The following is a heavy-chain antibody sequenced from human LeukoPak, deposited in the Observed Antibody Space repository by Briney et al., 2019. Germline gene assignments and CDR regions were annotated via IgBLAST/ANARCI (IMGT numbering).Heavy chain of an antibody. J-gene: IGHJ6*03. Sequence: GGSLRLSCAASGFTFSSYSMNWVRQAPGKGLEWVSSISSSSSYIYYADSVKGRFTISRDNAKNSLYLQMNSLRAEDTAVYYCNRGCSSTSCYPRYYYYMDVWGKGTTVTISS. V-gene: IGHV3-21*01. CDR2: ISSSSSYI. CDR3: NRGCSSTSCYPRYYYYMDV. CDR1: GFTFSSYS. D-gene: IGHD2-2*01.